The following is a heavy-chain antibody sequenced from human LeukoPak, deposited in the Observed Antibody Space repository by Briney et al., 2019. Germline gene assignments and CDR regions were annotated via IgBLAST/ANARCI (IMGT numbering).Heavy chain of an antibody. CDR2: IIPAFGTT. D-gene: IGHD2-2*01. J-gene: IGHJ6*03. Sequence: ASVKVSCKASGATLTRYVVSWVRQAPGQGLEWMGGIIPAFGTTNYAPKFQGRVTFTADESTSTVYMELTSLRSEDTAVCYCASPLIHCSTTSCSYYNYFMDVWGRGTTVTVSS. CDR3: ASPLIHCSTTSCSYYNYFMDV. V-gene: IGHV1-69*13. CDR1: GATLTRYV.